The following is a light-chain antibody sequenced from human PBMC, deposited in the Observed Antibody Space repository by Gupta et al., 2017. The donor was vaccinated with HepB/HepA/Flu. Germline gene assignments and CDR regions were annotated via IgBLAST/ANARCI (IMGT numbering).Light chain of an antibody. Sequence: DIQVTQFPSSLSASVGDRVTITCRASQDVANSLNWYQQKPGKAPNLLIYAASTLQSGVPSRFSGSTSGTDFTLTISKLQPEDFATYFCQQSDNVPYTSGRGTNLDIK. J-gene: IGKJ2*01. V-gene: IGKV1-39*01. CDR2: AAS. CDR3: QQSDNVPYT. CDR1: QDVANS.